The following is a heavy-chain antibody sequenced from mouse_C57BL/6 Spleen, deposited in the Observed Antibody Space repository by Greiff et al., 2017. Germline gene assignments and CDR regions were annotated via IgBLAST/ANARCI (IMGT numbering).Heavy chain of an antibody. CDR1: GFTFSSYA. D-gene: IGHD1-1*01. V-gene: IGHV5-4*03. CDR2: ISDGGSYT. Sequence: EVMLVESGGGLVKPGGSLKLSCAASGFTFSSYAMSWVRQTPEKRLEWVATISDGGSYTYYPDNVKGRFTISRDNAKNNLYLQMSHLKSEDTAMYYCARGSGYYGSSYDAMDYWGQGTSVTVSS. J-gene: IGHJ4*01. CDR3: ARGSGYYGSSYDAMDY.